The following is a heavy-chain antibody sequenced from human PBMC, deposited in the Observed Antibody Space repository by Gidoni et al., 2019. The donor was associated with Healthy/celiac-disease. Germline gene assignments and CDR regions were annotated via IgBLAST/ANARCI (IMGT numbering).Heavy chain of an antibody. CDR3: ARGSGLFDY. Sequence: QVQLQQRGAGLLKPSETLSPSCAVYGGSFSGYYWSWIRQPPGKGLDRIGEINHSGSTNYNPSLKSRFTISVDTSKNQFSLELSSVTASDTAVYYCARGSGLFDYWCQGTLVTVSS. CDR2: INHSGST. J-gene: IGHJ4*02. CDR1: GGSFSGYY. V-gene: IGHV4-34*01. D-gene: IGHD7-27*01.